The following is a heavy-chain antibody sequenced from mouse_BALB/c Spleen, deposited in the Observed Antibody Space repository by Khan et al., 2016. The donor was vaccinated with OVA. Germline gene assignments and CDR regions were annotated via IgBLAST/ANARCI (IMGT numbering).Heavy chain of an antibody. J-gene: IGHJ2*01. CDR1: GYTFRSYW. CDR3: ARPYYADY. D-gene: IGHD2-10*01. Sequence: QVQLKQSGAELMKPGASVKISCKATGYTFRSYWMEWVKQRPGHGLEWIGEILPGTGSTNYNEKFKGKATFTADTSSNTAYMQLSSLTSEDSAVYYDARPYYADYWGQGTTLTVSS. V-gene: IGHV1-9*01. CDR2: ILPGTGST.